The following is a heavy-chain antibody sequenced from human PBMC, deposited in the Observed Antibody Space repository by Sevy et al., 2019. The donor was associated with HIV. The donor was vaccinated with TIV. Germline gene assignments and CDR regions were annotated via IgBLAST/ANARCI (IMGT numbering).Heavy chain of an antibody. D-gene: IGHD2-21*01. CDR1: AFIFSRYW. J-gene: IGHJ6*02. V-gene: IGHV3-7*03. CDR3: SAGLWYYGMDV. Sequence: GGSLRLSCKGSAFIFSRYWMTWVRQAPGKGLEWMANINQDGSEKYSVDSMKGRFTISRDNAKNSLSLEMNSLRAEDTAVYYCSAGLWYYGMDVWGQGTTVTVSS. CDR2: INQDGSEK.